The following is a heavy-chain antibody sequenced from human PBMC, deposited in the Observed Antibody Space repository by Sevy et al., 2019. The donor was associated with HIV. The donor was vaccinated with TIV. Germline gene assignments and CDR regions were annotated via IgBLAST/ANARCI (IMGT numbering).Heavy chain of an antibody. CDR2: IYPGDSDT. Sequence: GESLKISCKGSGYSFTSYWIGWVRQMPGKGLEWMGIIYPGDSDTRYSPSFQGQVTISADKSISTAYRQWSSRKGSDTAMYYCARQYCSSTSCTWGIDYWGQGTLVTVSS. V-gene: IGHV5-51*01. CDR1: GYSFTSYW. J-gene: IGHJ4*02. D-gene: IGHD2-2*01. CDR3: ARQYCSSTSCTWGIDY.